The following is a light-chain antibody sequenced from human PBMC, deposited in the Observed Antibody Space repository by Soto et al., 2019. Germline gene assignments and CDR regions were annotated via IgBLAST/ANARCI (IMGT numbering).Light chain of an antibody. CDR1: QSIGTL. V-gene: IGKV1-39*01. J-gene: IGKJ1*01. Sequence: QMTQSPSSLSASVGDRVTITCRASQSIGTLLNWYQQKLGKAPKLLIYATSSLPSGVPSRFSGSGSGTDFTLTISSLQPEDFASYYCQQSYNSPQTFGQGTKVEI. CDR3: QQSYNSPQT. CDR2: ATS.